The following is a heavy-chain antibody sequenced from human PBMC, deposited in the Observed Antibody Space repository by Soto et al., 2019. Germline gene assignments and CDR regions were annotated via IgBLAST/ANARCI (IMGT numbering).Heavy chain of an antibody. J-gene: IGHJ6*02. V-gene: IGHV3-33*08. CDR2: IWYDGSNK. Sequence: QVQLVESGGGVVQPGGSLRLSCTTSGFTFNTYGMYWVRQAPGKGLEWVAIIWYDGSNKYYGDSVKGRFTISRDNSKNTVYLQMNGLRAEDTALYYCARGDCTGAYCYSWPFNYGVDVWGQGTTVTVSS. D-gene: IGHD2-15*01. CDR3: ARGDCTGAYCYSWPFNYGVDV. CDR1: GFTFNTYG.